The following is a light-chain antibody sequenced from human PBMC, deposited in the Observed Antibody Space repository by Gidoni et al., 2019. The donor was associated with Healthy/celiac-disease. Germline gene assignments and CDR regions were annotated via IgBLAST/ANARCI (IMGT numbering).Light chain of an antibody. V-gene: IGLV2-14*03. CDR3: SSYTSRSTLVV. J-gene: IGLJ2*01. CDR2: DVS. CDR1: SSDVDGYNY. Sequence: QSALTQPASVSGSPGQSIPISCTGTSSDVDGYNYVSWYQQHPGKAPKLMIYDVSNRPSGVSNRFSGSKSGNTASLTISGLQAEDEADYYCSSYTSRSTLVVFGGGTKLTVL.